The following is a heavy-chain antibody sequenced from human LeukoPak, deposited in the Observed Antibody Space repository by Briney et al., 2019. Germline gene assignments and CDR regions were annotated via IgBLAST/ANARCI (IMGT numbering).Heavy chain of an antibody. D-gene: IGHD3-10*01. CDR3: ARDPILVRGYFDY. CDR2: ISFDGSNK. V-gene: IGHV3-30-3*01. J-gene: IGHJ4*02. Sequence: GGSLRLSCAVSGFTFSNYAIHWVRQAPGKGLEWVALISFDGSNKYYADSVKGRFTIPRDNSENTLHLQMNSLRPEDTAIYYCARDPILVRGYFDYWGQGTLVTVSS. CDR1: GFTFSNYA.